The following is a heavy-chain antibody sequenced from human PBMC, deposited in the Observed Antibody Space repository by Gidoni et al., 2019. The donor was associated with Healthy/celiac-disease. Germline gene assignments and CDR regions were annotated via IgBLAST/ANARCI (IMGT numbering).Heavy chain of an antibody. CDR1: GASVSSGSYS. CDR2: IYYSGST. Sequence: QVQLQESGPGLVKPSETLSLACTVSGASVSSGSYSWSWIRQPPGKGLEWIGYIYYSGSTNYNPSLKSRVTISVDTSKNQFSLKLSSVTAADTAVYYCARDSYFWSGQGVDIWGQGTMVTVSS. J-gene: IGHJ3*02. CDR3: ARDSYFWSGQGVDI. D-gene: IGHD3-3*01. V-gene: IGHV4-61*01.